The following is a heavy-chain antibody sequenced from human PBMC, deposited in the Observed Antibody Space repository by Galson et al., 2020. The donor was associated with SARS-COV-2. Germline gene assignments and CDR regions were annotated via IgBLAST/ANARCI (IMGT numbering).Heavy chain of an antibody. D-gene: IGHD3-3*02. Sequence: GGSLRLSCAASGFTVSSNYMSWVRQAPGKGLEWVSVIYSGGSTYYADSVKGRFTISRDNSKNTLYLQMNSLRAEDTAVYYCARVAFYYYYGMDVWGQGTTVTVSS. CDR2: IYSGGST. CDR3: ARVAFYYYYGMDV. V-gene: IGHV3-53*01. CDR1: GFTVSSNY. J-gene: IGHJ6*02.